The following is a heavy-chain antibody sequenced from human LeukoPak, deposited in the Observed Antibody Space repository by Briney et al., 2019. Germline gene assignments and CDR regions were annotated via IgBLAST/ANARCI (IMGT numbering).Heavy chain of an antibody. V-gene: IGHV4-59*01. CDR3: ARVRYSSSYDAFDI. J-gene: IGHJ3*02. Sequence: SETLSLTCTVSGGSISSYYWSWIRQPPGKGLEWIGYIYYSGSTNYNPSLKSRVTISVDTSKNQFSLKLSSVTAADTAVYYCARVRYSSSYDAFDIWGQGTMVTVSS. CDR2: IYYSGST. D-gene: IGHD6-13*01. CDR1: GGSISSYY.